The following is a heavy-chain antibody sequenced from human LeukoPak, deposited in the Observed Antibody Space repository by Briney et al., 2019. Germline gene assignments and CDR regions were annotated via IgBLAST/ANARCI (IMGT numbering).Heavy chain of an antibody. J-gene: IGHJ4*02. CDR2: MAGSGGST. V-gene: IGHV3-23*01. CDR1: GFSFSSYA. Sequence: GGSLRLSCAASGFSFSSYAMSWVRQAPGKGLEWVSTMAGSGGSTYYADSVKGRFTISRDNSKNTLYLQISSRRAEDTAVYYCAKLVLFSGTTGDLNYWGQGSLVTVSS. D-gene: IGHD1-1*01. CDR3: AKLVLFSGTTGDLNY.